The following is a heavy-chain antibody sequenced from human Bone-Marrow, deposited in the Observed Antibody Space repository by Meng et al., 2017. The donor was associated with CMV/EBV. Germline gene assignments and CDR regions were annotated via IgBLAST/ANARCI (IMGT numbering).Heavy chain of an antibody. CDR3: ARDPLFSSHVPYFDS. Sequence: GESLKISCLASGFTFSRYSMDWVRHVPGKGLERVASITATSDYIHYGDSVRGRFTISRDNAKNSLSLQMDGLRVEDTGVYFCARDPLFSSHVPYFDSWGQGVQVTVSS. J-gene: IGHJ4*02. CDR1: GFTFSRYS. D-gene: IGHD6-13*01. CDR2: ITATSDYI. V-gene: IGHV3-21*01.